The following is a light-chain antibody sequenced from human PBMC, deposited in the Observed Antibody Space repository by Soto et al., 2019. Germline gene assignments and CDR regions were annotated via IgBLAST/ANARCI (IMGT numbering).Light chain of an antibody. CDR2: GAS. CDR3: QQYNNWPPLT. V-gene: IGKV3-15*01. Sequence: SVGERVTITCRASQSVSNNYLAWYQQKPGQAPRLLIYGASTRATGVPARFSGSGSGTEFTLTITSLQSDDFAVYCCQQYNNWPPLTFGGGTKVDI. CDR1: QSVSNN. J-gene: IGKJ4*01.